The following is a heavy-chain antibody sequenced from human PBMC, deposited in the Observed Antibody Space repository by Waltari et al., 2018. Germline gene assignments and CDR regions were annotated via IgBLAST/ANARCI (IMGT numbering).Heavy chain of an antibody. CDR3: ASDRSRWERLFDY. CDR1: GGSISSSSYY. V-gene: IGHV4-39*01. Sequence: QLQLQESGPGLVKPSETLSLTCTVSGGSISSSSYYWGWIRQPPGKGLGWIGSIYYSGGSYYNPSLKSRVTISVDTSKNQFSLKLSSVTAADTAVYYCASDRSRWERLFDYWGQGTLVTVSS. CDR2: IYYSGGS. J-gene: IGHJ4*02. D-gene: IGHD1-26*01.